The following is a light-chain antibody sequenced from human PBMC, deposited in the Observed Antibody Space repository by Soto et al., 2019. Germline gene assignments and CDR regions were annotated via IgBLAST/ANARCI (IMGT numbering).Light chain of an antibody. V-gene: IGKV3-15*01. CDR3: QQYSNWPPLYT. J-gene: IGKJ2*01. CDR2: DAS. CDR1: QSVSSY. Sequence: EIVMTQSPATLSVSPGERATLSCRASQSVSSYLAWYQQKPGLPPRLLIYDASTRATRIPDRFSGSGSGTDFTLTISSLQSADFAVDYCQQYSNWPPLYTFGRGTKLEIK.